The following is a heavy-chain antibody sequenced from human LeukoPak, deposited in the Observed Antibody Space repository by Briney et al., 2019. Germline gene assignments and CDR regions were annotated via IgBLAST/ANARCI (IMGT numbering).Heavy chain of an antibody. V-gene: IGHV3-15*01. CDR2: IKSKTDGGTT. J-gene: IGHJ4*02. CDR3: SRAYSTGWLGINDY. CDR1: GFTFRSAL. Sequence: GGSLRLSCAASGFTFRSALMSWVRQAPGKGLEWVGRIKSKTDGGTTEYAAPVKGRFTISRDDSKSTLYLQMNSLKTEDTAVYYCSRAYSTGWLGINDYWGQGALVTVSS. D-gene: IGHD6-13*01.